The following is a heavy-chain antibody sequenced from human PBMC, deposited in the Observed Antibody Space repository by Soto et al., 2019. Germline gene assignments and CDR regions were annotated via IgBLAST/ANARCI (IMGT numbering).Heavy chain of an antibody. CDR3: ASGTMVRGVLTAFDI. J-gene: IGHJ3*02. CDR1: GGSISSGDYY. Sequence: SETLSLTCTVSGGSISSGDYYWSWIRQPPGKGLEWIGYIYYSGSTYYNPSLKSRVTISVDTSKNQFSLKLSSVTAADTAVYYCASGTMVRGVLTAFDIWGQGTMVTVSS. V-gene: IGHV4-30-4*01. D-gene: IGHD3-10*01. CDR2: IYYSGST.